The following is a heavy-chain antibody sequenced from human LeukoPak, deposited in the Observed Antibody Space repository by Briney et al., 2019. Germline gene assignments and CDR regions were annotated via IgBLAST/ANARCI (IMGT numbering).Heavy chain of an antibody. D-gene: IGHD5-18*01. CDR3: ARDPYSRGYSYGYLK. CDR1: GFTFSSYE. V-gene: IGHV3-48*03. J-gene: IGHJ4*02. Sequence: GGSLRLSCAASGFTFSSYEMNWVRQAPGKGLEWVSYISSSGSTIYYADSVKGRFTISRDNAKNSLYLQMNSLRAEDTAVYYCARDPYSRGYSYGYLKWGQGTLVTVSS. CDR2: ISSSGSTI.